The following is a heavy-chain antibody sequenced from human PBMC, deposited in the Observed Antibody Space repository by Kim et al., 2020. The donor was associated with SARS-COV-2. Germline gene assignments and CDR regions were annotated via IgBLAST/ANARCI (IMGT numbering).Heavy chain of an antibody. J-gene: IGHJ4*02. CDR3: ARYRRPAAHPLPFYY. Sequence: PSHNSRVTISVDPSKNQFSLKLTSMTAADTAVYYCARYRRPAAHPLPFYYWGQGTLVTVSS. V-gene: IGHV4-59*10. D-gene: IGHD6-13*01.